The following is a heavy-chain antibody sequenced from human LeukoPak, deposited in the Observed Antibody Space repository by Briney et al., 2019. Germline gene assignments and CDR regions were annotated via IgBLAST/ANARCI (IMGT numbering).Heavy chain of an antibody. Sequence: ASVKVSCKASGYTFTGYYMHWVRQAPGQGLEWMGWINPNSGGTSYAQKFQGRVTMTRDTSISTAYMELSRLRSDDTAVYYCARGPYDSSGYFGYWGQGTLVTVSS. J-gene: IGHJ4*02. CDR2: INPNSGGT. V-gene: IGHV1-2*02. CDR1: GYTFTGYY. CDR3: ARGPYDSSGYFGY. D-gene: IGHD3-22*01.